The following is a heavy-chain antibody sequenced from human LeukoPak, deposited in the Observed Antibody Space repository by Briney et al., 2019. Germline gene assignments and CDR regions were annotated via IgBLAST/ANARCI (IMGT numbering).Heavy chain of an antibody. D-gene: IGHD3-10*01. Sequence: PSETLSLTCTVSGGSISSGSYYWSWIRQPAGKGLEWIGLIYTSGSTNYNSSLKSRVTISVDTSKNQFSLKLSSVTAADTAVYYCARDRRGYYFDYWGQGTLATVSS. CDR2: IYTSGST. CDR1: GGSISSGSYY. J-gene: IGHJ4*02. CDR3: ARDRRGYYFDY. V-gene: IGHV4-61*02.